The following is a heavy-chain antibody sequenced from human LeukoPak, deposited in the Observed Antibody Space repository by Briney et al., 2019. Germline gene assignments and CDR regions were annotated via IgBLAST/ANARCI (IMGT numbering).Heavy chain of an antibody. D-gene: IGHD6-19*01. J-gene: IGHJ5*02. CDR1: GFTFSDFP. CDR3: AREMLAAVAAQS. Sequence: PGGSLRLSCAASGFTFSDFPMIWVRQAPGKGLEWVSSIFPSSDEIHYADSVKGRFTISRDNSRSTLYLQMNSLRAEDTAVYYCAREMLAAVAAQSWGQGTLVTVSS. V-gene: IGHV3-23*01. CDR2: IFPSSDEI.